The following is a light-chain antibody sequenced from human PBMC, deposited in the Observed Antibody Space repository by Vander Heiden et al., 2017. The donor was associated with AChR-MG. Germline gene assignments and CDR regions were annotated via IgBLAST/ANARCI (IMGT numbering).Light chain of an antibody. Sequence: DIQMTQSPSSLSASVGDRVTITCRASQGISNYLAWYQQKPGKVPKLLLYAASTLQSGVPSRFSGSGSGTDFTLTISILQPEDVATYYCQKYTSAPQTFGQGIKVEIK. CDR3: QKYTSAPQT. V-gene: IGKV1-27*01. J-gene: IGKJ1*01. CDR2: AAS. CDR1: QGISNY.